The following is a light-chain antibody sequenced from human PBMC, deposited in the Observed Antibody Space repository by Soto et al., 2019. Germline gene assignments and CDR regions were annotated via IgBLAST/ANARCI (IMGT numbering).Light chain of an antibody. CDR2: EVN. J-gene: IGLJ2*01. CDR3: SSYTSSSTVV. V-gene: IGLV2-14*01. CDR1: SSDVGGYNY. Sequence: QSALTQPASVSGSPGQSITISCTGTSSDVGGYNYVSWYKQHPGKAPKLMISEVNYRPSGVSNRFSGSKSGSTASLTISGLKADDEADYYCSSYTSSSTVVFGGGTKLTVL.